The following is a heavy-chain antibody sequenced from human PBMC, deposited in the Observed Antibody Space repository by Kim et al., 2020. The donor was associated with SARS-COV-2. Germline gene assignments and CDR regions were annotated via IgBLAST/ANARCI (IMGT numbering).Heavy chain of an antibody. D-gene: IGHD1-26*01. Sequence: GGSLRLSCAASGFTFSTYWMSWLRQAPGKGLEWVANIREDGSEKYHVDSVKGRFTISRDNAKNSLYLQMNSLRAEDTAVYYCARDGSIGNGRTFDVWGQGTMVAVSS. V-gene: IGHV3-7*01. CDR2: IREDGSEK. CDR1: GFTFSTYW. CDR3: ARDGSIGNGRTFDV. J-gene: IGHJ3*01.